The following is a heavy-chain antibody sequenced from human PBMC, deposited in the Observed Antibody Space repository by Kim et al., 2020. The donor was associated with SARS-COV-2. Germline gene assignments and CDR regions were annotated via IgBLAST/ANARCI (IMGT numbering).Heavy chain of an antibody. D-gene: IGHD3-9*01. V-gene: IGHV4-59*08. Sequence: KSRVTISVDTSKNQFSLRLSSVTAADTAVYYCARLLYYDILTGYPNWFDPWGQGTLVTVSS. J-gene: IGHJ5*02. CDR3: ARLLYYDILTGYPNWFDP.